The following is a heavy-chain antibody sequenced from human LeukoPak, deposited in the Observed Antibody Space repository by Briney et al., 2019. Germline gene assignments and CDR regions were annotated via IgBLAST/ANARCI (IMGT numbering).Heavy chain of an antibody. V-gene: IGHV3-21*01. CDR2: ISSSSSYI. D-gene: IGHD1-26*01. Sequence: PGGSLRLSCAASGFTFSSYSMNWVRQAPGKGLEWVSSISSSSSYIYYADSVKGRFTISRDNAKNSLYLQMNSLRAEDTAVYYCARGSVEWELLTPNSDYWGQGTLVTVSS. CDR3: ARGSVEWELLTPNSDY. CDR1: GFTFSSYS. J-gene: IGHJ4*02.